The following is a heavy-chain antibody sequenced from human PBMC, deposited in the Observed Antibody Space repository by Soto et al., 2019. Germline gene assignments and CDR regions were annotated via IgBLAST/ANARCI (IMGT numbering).Heavy chain of an antibody. V-gene: IGHV1-8*01. CDR1: GYTFTSYD. CDR3: AREAPITGTTPGNYGMDV. D-gene: IGHD1-7*01. J-gene: IGHJ6*02. Sequence: QVQLVQSGAEVKKPGASVKVSCKASGYTFTSYDINWVRQATGQGLEWMGWMNPNSGNTGYAQKFQGRVTMTRNTSISTAYMELSSLRSEDTAVYYSAREAPITGTTPGNYGMDVWGQGTTVTVSS. CDR2: MNPNSGNT.